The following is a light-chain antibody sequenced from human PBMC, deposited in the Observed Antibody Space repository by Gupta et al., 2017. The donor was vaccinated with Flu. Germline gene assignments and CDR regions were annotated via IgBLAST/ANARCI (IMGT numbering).Light chain of an antibody. J-gene: IGKJ4*01. Sequence: EIVLTQSPSTLSLSPGERATLSCRASQSVRSSYLAWYQQKPGQAHRLLIYGASSRATGIPDRFSGRGSGTDGTSTSSRLEADDVSVYYWQQEGISPQLTFGGGTKVEIK. CDR2: GAS. CDR3: QQEGISPQLT. CDR1: QSVRSSY. V-gene: IGKV3-20*01.